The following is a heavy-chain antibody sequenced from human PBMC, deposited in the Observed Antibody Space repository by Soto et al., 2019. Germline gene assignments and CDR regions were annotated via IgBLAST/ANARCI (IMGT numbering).Heavy chain of an antibody. J-gene: IGHJ5*02. Sequence: GSGPTLVNPTQTLTLTCTFSGFSLSTSGMCVSWIRQPPGKALEWLARIDWDDDKYYSTSLKTRLTISKDTSKNQVVLTMTNMDPVDTATYYCARIRVASQGNNWFDPWGQGTLVTVSS. CDR3: ARIRVASQGNNWFDP. D-gene: IGHD5-12*01. CDR2: IDWDDDK. V-gene: IGHV2-70*11. CDR1: GFSLSTSGMC.